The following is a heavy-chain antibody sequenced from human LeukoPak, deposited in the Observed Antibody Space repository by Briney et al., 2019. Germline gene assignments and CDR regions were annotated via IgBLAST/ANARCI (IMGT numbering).Heavy chain of an antibody. D-gene: IGHD6-19*01. V-gene: IGHV3-66*02. Sequence: GGSLRLSCAASGFTVSSNYMSWVRQAPGKGLEWVSVIYSGGSAYYADSVKGRFTISRDNSKNTLYLQMNSLRAEDTAVYYCAREKGGWGAWYFDLWGRGTLVTVSS. CDR2: IYSGGSA. CDR1: GFTVSSNY. CDR3: AREKGGWGAWYFDL. J-gene: IGHJ2*01.